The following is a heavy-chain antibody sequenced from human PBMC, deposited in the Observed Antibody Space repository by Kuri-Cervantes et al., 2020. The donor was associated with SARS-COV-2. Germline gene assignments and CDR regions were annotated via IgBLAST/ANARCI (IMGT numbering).Heavy chain of an antibody. CDR3: VTTEGVYYETFDI. V-gene: IGHV1-8*03. Sequence: ASVKVSCKASGYTFTSYDINWVRQATGQGLEWMGWMNPNSGNTGYAQKFQGRVTITRNTSISTAYMELSSLRFEDTAVYYCVTTEGVYYETFDIWGQGTMVTVSS. CDR2: MNPNSGNT. J-gene: IGHJ3*02. D-gene: IGHD1-1*01. CDR1: GYTFTSYD.